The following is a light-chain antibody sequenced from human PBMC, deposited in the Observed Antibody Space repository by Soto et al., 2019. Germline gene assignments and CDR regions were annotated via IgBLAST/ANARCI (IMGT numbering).Light chain of an antibody. CDR3: QQYNGNLYS. Sequence: DIQMTQSPSALSASVGDRVTITCRASHSVSSWLAWYQQKPGKAPKLLIYDASSLENEVSSRFSGSGSGTGFTLTISSLQPEDSATYFCQQYNGNLYSFGQGTKLEIK. CDR1: HSVSSW. J-gene: IGKJ2*03. V-gene: IGKV1-5*01. CDR2: DAS.